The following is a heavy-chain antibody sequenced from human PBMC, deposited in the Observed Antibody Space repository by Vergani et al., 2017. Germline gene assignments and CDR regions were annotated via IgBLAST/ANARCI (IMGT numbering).Heavy chain of an antibody. Sequence: QVQLQQWGAGLLKPSETLSLTCAVYGGSFSGYYWSWIRQPPGKGLEWIGEINHSGSTNYNPSLKSRVTISVDTSKNQFSLKLSSVTAADTAVYYCAREYCSSTSCYGWFDPWAREPWSPSPQ. J-gene: IGHJ5*02. CDR2: INHSGST. V-gene: IGHV4-34*01. D-gene: IGHD2-2*01. CDR3: AREYCSSTSCYGWFDP. CDR1: GGSFSGYY.